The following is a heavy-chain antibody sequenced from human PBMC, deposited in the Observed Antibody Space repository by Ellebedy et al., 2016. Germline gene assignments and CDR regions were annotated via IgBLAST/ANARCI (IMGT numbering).Heavy chain of an antibody. Sequence: ASVKVSCKASGYTFTSYDINWVRQAPGQGLEWMGRIIPILGIANYAQKFQGRVTITADKSTSTAYMELSSLRSEDTAVYYCARDSGRSGYAFDIWGQGTMVTVSS. D-gene: IGHD1-26*01. V-gene: IGHV1-69*04. CDR2: IIPILGIA. J-gene: IGHJ3*02. CDR1: GYTFTSYD. CDR3: ARDSGRSGYAFDI.